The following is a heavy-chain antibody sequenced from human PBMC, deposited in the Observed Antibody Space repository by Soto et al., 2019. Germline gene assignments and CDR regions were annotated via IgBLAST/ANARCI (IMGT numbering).Heavy chain of an antibody. CDR2: ISANNGNT. V-gene: IGHV1-18*01. CDR3: ARGSGSIAVAGTSY. Sequence: QVQLVQSGVEVKKPGASVKVSCKASGYTFTSYGIIWVRQAPGQGLEWMGWISANNGNTKYAQNFQGRVTMTTDTSTSTALMELRSLRSDDTAVYYCARGSGSIAVAGTSYWGQGTLVTVSS. CDR1: GYTFTSYG. D-gene: IGHD6-19*01. J-gene: IGHJ4*02.